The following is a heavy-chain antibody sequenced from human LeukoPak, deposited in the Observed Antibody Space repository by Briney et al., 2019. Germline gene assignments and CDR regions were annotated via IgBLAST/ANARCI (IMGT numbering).Heavy chain of an antibody. CDR2: IYYSGST. D-gene: IGHD3-10*01. CDR3: ARHVALWIGIGYFDY. CDR1: GGSISSYY. J-gene: IGHJ4*02. V-gene: IGHV4-59*08. Sequence: SETLSPTCTVSGGSISSYYWSWIRQPPGKGLEWIGYIYYSGSTNYNPSLESRVTISVDTSKNQFSLKLSSVTAADTAVYYCARHVALWIGIGYFDYWGQGTLVTVSS.